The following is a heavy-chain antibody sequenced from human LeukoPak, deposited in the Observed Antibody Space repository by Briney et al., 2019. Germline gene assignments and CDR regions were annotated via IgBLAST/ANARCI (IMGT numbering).Heavy chain of an antibody. CDR2: INPNSGDT. Sequence: ASVKVSCKASGYTFTGYYMHWVRQAPGQGLEWMGRINPNSGDTIYAQNFQGRVTVTRDTSISTAYLELSRLTSDDTAVYYCACWGGGNQGHWGQGTLVTVSS. CDR3: ACWGGGNQGH. J-gene: IGHJ4*02. CDR1: GYTFTGYY. V-gene: IGHV1-2*06. D-gene: IGHD4-23*01.